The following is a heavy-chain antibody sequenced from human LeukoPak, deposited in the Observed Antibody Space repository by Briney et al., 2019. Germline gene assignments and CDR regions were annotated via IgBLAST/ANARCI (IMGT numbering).Heavy chain of an antibody. CDR3: ATAHCSSTSCYPYYYYYMDV. J-gene: IGHJ6*03. D-gene: IGHD2-2*01. Sequence: ASVKVSCKVSGYTLTELSMHWVRQAPGKGLEWMGGFDPEDGETIYAQKFQGRVTMTEDTSTDTAYMELSSLRSEDTAVYYCATAHCSSTSCYPYYYYYMDVWGKGTTVTVSS. CDR2: FDPEDGET. CDR1: GYTLTELS. V-gene: IGHV1-24*01.